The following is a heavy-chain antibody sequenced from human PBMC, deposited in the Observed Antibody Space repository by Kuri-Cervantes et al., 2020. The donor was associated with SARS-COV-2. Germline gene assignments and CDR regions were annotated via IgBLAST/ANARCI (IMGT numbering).Heavy chain of an antibody. CDR3: AKDIKSQLTHDAVDI. D-gene: IGHD2-2*01. V-gene: IGHV4-59*01. CDR2: IYYSGST. CDR1: GGSISSYY. J-gene: IGHJ3*02. Sequence: SETLTLSCTVSGGSISSYYWSWLRQPPGKGLEWIGYIYYSGSTNYNPSLKSRVTISVDSSKNQFSLKQSYVTAADAAVYYCAKDIKSQLTHDAVDIWGQGTMVTVSS.